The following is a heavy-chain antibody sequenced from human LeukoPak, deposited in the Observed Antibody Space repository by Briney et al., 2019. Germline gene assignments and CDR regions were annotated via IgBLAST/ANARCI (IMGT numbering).Heavy chain of an antibody. CDR1: GFTYSNYD. V-gene: IGHV3-13*01. J-gene: IGHJ3*02. CDR3: VRGGIRVSGIDAFDI. CDR2: IGIADDT. D-gene: IGHD5/OR15-5a*01. Sequence: GGSLRLSCAASGFTYSNYDMHWVRQGPGGGLEWVSAIGIADDTHYADSVKGRFTISRENARNSLYLQINSQRDGDTAVYYCVRGGIRVSGIDAFDIWGQGTVVTVSS.